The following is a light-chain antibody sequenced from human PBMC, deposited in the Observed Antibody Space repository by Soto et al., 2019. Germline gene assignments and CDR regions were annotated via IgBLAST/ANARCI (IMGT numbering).Light chain of an antibody. CDR1: SSDIGAGYD. CDR3: QSYDSSLSGYV. V-gene: IGLV1-40*01. CDR2: GNN. Sequence: QSVLTQPPSVSGAPGQRVTISCTGSSSDIGAGYDVHWYQQLPGTAPKLLIHGNNNRPSGVPDRFSGSKSGTSASLAITGLQAEDEADYYCQSYDSSLSGYVFGTGTKPTVL. J-gene: IGLJ1*01.